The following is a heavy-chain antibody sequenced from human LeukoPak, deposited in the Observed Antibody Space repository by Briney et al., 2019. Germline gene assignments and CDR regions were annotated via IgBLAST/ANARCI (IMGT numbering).Heavy chain of an antibody. CDR1: GYSFTSYW. D-gene: IGHD2-2*01. CDR3: ASPYGGYCSSTSCYNTNDAFDI. V-gene: IGHV5-51*01. CDR2: IYPVDSDT. Sequence: GESLKISCKGSGYSFTSYWSGWVRQMPGKGLEGMGIIYPVDSDTTYSPSFQGQVTISADKSISTAYLQWSSLKASDTAMYYCASPYGGYCSSTSCYNTNDAFDIWGQGTMVTVSS. J-gene: IGHJ3*02.